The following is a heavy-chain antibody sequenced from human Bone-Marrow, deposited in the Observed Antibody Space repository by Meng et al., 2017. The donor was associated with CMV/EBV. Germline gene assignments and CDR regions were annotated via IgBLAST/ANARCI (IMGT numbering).Heavy chain of an antibody. Sequence: GGSLRLSCAASGFTFSSYAMHWVRQAPGKGLEWVAVISYDGSNKYYADSVKGRFTISRDNSKNTLYLQMNRLRAEDTAVYYCARDIRRRVVVPAHTFDYWGRGTLVTVSS. CDR2: ISYDGSNK. J-gene: IGHJ4*02. CDR3: ARDIRRRVVVPAHTFDY. CDR1: GFTFSSYA. D-gene: IGHD2-2*01. V-gene: IGHV3-30-3*01.